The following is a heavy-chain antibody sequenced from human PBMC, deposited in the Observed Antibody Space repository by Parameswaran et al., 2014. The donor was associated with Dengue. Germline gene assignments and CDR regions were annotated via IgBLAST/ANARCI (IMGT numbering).Heavy chain of an antibody. CDR3: ARIDAVVASATILGAFDI. V-gene: IGHV1-69*01. D-gene: IGHD2-2*02. J-gene: IGHJ3*02. CDR2: IIPIFGTT. Sequence: SWVRQAPGQGLEWMGGIIPIFGTTTYAQNFQGRVTITADDSTNTAYMDLSSLRSNDTALYYCARIDAVVASATILGAFDIWGPRDHGHRLL.